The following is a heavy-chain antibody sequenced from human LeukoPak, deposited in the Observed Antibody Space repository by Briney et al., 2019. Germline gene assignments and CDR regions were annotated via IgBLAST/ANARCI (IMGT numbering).Heavy chain of an antibody. CDR3: ARAGYCSSTSCPIGKIDY. CDR1: GYSISSGYY. D-gene: IGHD2-2*03. V-gene: IGHV4-38-2*01. Sequence: SETLSLTXAVSGYSISSGYYWGWIRQPPGKGLEWIGSIYHSGSTYYNPSLKSRVTISVDTSKNQFSLKLSSVTAADTAVYYCARAGYCSSTSCPIGKIDYWGQGTLVTVSS. J-gene: IGHJ4*02. CDR2: IYHSGST.